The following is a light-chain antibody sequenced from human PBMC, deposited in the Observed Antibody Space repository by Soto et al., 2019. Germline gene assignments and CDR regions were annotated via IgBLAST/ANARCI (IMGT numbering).Light chain of an antibody. J-gene: IGKJ5*01. CDR3: QQYGSSPPIT. V-gene: IGKV3-15*01. Sequence: EIVITQSPVTLSVSPGERATLSCRASQSVSSNLAWYQQKPGQAPSLLIYGAFTRATGIPARFSGTGSGADFTLTISRLGPEDFAVYYCQQYGSSPPITFGQGTRLEIK. CDR1: QSVSSN. CDR2: GAF.